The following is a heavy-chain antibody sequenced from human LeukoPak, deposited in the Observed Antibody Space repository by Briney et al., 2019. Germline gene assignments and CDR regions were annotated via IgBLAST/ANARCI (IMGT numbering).Heavy chain of an antibody. J-gene: IGHJ3*02. Sequence: GGSLRLSCSASGFTFSSYVMSWVRQAPGKGLEWVSAISGSGGTTYYADSVRGRFTISRDNSKNTPYLQMNSLRAEDTAVYYCARDLRGYSYGLAFDIWGQGTMVTVSS. CDR1: GFTFSSYV. CDR2: ISGSGGTT. CDR3: ARDLRGYSYGLAFDI. D-gene: IGHD5-18*01. V-gene: IGHV3-23*01.